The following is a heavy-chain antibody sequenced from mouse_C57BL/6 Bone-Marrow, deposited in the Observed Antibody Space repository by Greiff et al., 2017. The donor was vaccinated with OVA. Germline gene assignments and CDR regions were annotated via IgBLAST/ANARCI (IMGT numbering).Heavy chain of an antibody. J-gene: IGHJ3*01. CDR1: GFSFNTYA. CDR3: VRQDGYPLAY. CDR2: IRSKSNNYAT. V-gene: IGHV10-1*01. D-gene: IGHD2-3*01. Sequence: EVKLVESGGGLVQPKGSLKLSCAASGFSFNTYAMNWVRQAPGKGLEWVARIRSKSNNYATYYADSVKDRFTISRDDSESMLYLQMNNLKTEDTAMYYCVRQDGYPLAYWGQGTLVTVSA.